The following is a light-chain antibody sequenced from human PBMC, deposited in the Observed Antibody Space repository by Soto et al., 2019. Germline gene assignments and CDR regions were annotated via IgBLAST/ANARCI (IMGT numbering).Light chain of an antibody. Sequence: QSALTHPASVSGSPGQSITISCTGTSSDVGSYKLVSWYQQHPGKAPKLMISEVSKRPSGISDRFSGSKSGSTASLTISGLQAEDEADYYCCSYAGTSTHTVFGGGTQLTVL. CDR2: EVS. J-gene: IGLJ7*01. V-gene: IGLV2-23*02. CDR1: SSDVGSYKL. CDR3: CSYAGTSTHTV.